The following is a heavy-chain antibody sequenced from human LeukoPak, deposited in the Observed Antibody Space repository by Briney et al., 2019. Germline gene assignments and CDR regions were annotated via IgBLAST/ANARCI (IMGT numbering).Heavy chain of an antibody. J-gene: IGHJ4*02. V-gene: IGHV3-53*01. CDR3: ARDREYSSGWYYGY. D-gene: IGHD6-19*01. Sequence: GGSLRLSCAASAFTVSSNYMSWVRQAPGKGLEWVSVVFSGGTTYYADSVKGRFTISRDNSKNTLYLQMNSLRAEDTAVYYCARDREYSSGWYYGYWGQGTLVTVSS. CDR1: AFTVSSNY. CDR2: VFSGGTT.